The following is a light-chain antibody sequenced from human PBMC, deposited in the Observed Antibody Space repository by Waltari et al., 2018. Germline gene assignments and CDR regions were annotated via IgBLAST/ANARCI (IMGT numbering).Light chain of an antibody. CDR3: QQYYVWPPIT. V-gene: IGKV3-15*01. CDR1: QSVRTN. CDR2: GAS. J-gene: IGKJ4*01. Sequence: VLLTQSPASLSVSPGATVILSCRASQSVRTNLVWYQQKAGQAPRTLIYGASTRASGVPSRFSGSGSETDFTLIISSLQSEDAAVYFCQQYYVWPPITFGGGTKLEI.